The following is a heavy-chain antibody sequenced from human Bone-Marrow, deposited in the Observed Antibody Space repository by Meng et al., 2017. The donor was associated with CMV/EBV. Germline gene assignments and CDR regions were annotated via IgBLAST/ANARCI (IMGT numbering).Heavy chain of an antibody. Sequence: SETLSLTCTVSGGSINSHDYYWVWIRQPPGKGLEWIASIYYSGSTYYNPSLKSRVTISVDTSKNQFSLKLSSVTAADTAVYYCARQPQWLVDHWGQGTLVTVSS. V-gene: IGHV4-39*01. CDR3: ARQPQWLVDH. J-gene: IGHJ4*02. D-gene: IGHD6-19*01. CDR2: IYYSGST. CDR1: GGSINSHDYY.